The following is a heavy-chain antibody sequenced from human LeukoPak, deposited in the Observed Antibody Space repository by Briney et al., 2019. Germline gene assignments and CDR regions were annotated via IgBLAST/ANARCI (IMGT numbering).Heavy chain of an antibody. V-gene: IGHV4-59*01. Sequence: PSETLSLTCTVSGGSINGYYWSWIRQPPGKGLEWIGYIYYSGSTNYNPSLKSRVTISVDTSKNQFSLKLSSVTAADTAVYYCARDLSHDSSGYIDYWGQGTLVTVSA. CDR1: GGSINGYY. CDR2: IYYSGST. J-gene: IGHJ4*02. D-gene: IGHD3-22*01. CDR3: ARDLSHDSSGYIDY.